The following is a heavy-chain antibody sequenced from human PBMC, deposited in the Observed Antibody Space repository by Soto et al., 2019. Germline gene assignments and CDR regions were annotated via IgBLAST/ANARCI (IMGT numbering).Heavy chain of an antibody. CDR3: ARQGYGSRPHWFLS. CDR2: IYYSGTT. D-gene: IGHD3-10*01. J-gene: IGHJ5*01. V-gene: IGHV4-38-2*01. CDR1: DYSISNGYY. Sequence: NPSETLSLTCAVSDYSISNGYYWGCIRQPPGKGLGWIGSIYYSGTTYYNPSLKSRVTMPVDTSKNQFSLKLNSVTAADTAVYYCARQGYGSRPHWFLSWGQGTLVTVSS.